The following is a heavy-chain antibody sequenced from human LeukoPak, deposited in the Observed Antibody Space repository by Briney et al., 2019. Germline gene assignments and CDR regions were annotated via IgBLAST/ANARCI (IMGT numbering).Heavy chain of an antibody. Sequence: GGSLRLSCEVSGFIVNSKYMSWIRQAPGKELEWVSVMYSGGTAFYADSVRGRFTISRDNSKNTLYLQMNRLKVEDTAVYYCARSIPGPHCGGGGCPPTLTPFDLWGQGTLVTVSS. V-gene: IGHV3-53*01. CDR3: ARSIPGPHCGGGGCPPTLTPFDL. D-gene: IGHD2-15*01. J-gene: IGHJ4*02. CDR1: GFIVNSKY. CDR2: MYSGGTA.